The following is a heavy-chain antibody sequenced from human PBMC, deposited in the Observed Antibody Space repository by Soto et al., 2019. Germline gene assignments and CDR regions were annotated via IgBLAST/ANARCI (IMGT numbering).Heavy chain of an antibody. CDR2: ISYDGSNK. J-gene: IGHJ4*02. V-gene: IGHV3-30-3*01. Sequence: PGGSLRLSCAASGFTFSSYAMHWVRQAPGKGLEWVAVISYDGSNKYYAESVKGRFTISRDISKNTLYLQINSLKADDTAVYYCARAGGLLLDYWGQGTLVTVSS. D-gene: IGHD2-15*01. CDR3: ARAGGLLLDY. CDR1: GFTFSSYA.